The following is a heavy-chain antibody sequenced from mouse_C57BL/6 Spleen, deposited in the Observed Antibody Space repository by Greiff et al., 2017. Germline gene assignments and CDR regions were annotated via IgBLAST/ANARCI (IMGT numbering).Heavy chain of an antibody. CDR1: GYTFTDYE. CDR2: IDPETGGT. Sequence: QVHVKQSGAELVRPGASVTLSCKASGYTFTDYEMHWVKQTPVHGLEWIGAIDPETGGTAYNQKFKGKAILTADKSSSTAYMELRSLTSEDSAVYYCTRALRYSFDCWGQGTTLTVSS. CDR3: TRALRYSFDC. V-gene: IGHV1-15*01. J-gene: IGHJ2*01. D-gene: IGHD1-1*01.